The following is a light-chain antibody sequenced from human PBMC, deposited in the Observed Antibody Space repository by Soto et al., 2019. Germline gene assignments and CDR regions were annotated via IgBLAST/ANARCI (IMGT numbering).Light chain of an antibody. V-gene: IGLV1-40*01. CDR1: SSNIGAGYD. J-gene: IGLJ2*01. Sequence: QSVLTQPPSVSGAPGQRVTISCTGSSSNIGAGYDVHWYQQLPGTAPKLLIYGNSNRPSGVPDRFSGSKSGTSASLAITGVQDEDEADYYCQPYDSSLRGSVFGGGTKLTVL. CDR2: GNS. CDR3: QPYDSSLRGSV.